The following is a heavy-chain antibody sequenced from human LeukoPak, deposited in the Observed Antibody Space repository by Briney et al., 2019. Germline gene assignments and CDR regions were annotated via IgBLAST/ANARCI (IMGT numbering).Heavy chain of an antibody. CDR2: IGYDGSNK. Sequence: GSSLRLSCAASGFTFSSYGMHWVRQAAGKGLEWVAVIGYDGSNKYYADCVKGRFTTSRENSKNTLYRKMNSLRAEDTAVYYSARDLGDTLKNYYYCMDVWGKGTTVTVSS. CDR3: ARDLGDTLKNYYYCMDV. V-gene: IGHV3-33*01. CDR1: GFTFSSYG. D-gene: IGHD2-2*02. J-gene: IGHJ6*04.